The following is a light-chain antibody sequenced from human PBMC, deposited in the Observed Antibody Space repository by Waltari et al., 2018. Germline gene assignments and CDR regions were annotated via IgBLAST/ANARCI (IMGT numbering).Light chain of an antibody. J-gene: IGKJ1*01. V-gene: IGKV3-11*01. CDR3: QQRSNWPPWT. Sequence: EIVLTQSPATLSLSPGERATLSCRASQSVYSYLAWYQQKPGQPPRLLIYDASNRATGIPARFSGSGSGTDFTLTISSLEPEDFAVYYCQQRSNWPPWTFGQGTKVEIK. CDR1: QSVYSY. CDR2: DAS.